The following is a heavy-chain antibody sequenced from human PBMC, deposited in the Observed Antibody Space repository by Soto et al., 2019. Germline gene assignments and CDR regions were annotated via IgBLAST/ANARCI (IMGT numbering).Heavy chain of an antibody. V-gene: IGHV3-23*01. J-gene: IGHJ4*02. CDR1: GFTFSSSA. CDR2: ISGDGTST. D-gene: IGHD3-16*01. Sequence: HPGGSLRLSCAASGFTFSSSAMSWVRQAPGKGLEWVSAISGDGTSTHYADSVRGRVTISRDNSKNTVYLQMNSLRAEDTAIYYCAKEEYYDGLLTLDYWGQGTPVTVSS. CDR3: AKEEYYDGLLTLDY.